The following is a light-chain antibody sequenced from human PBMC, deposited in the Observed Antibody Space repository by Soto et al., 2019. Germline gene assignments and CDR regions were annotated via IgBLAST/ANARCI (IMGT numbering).Light chain of an antibody. CDR3: QRSHMWPIT. V-gene: IGKV3-11*01. CDR1: QSFRGL. CDR2: DAY. J-gene: IGKJ5*01. Sequence: EVVLTQSPVTLSLSPGERATLSCRASQSFRGLLAWYQQKPGQAPRLLIYDAYNRATGIPPRFTGSGSGTDFTLTISSLEPEDSGVYYCQRSHMWPITLGHGTGLEIK.